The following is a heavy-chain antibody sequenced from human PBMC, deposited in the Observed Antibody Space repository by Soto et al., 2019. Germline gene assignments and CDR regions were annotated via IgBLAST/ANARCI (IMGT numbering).Heavy chain of an antibody. D-gene: IGHD6-19*01. CDR1: GFTFSNYA. CDR2: ISGSGGST. J-gene: IGHJ1*01. V-gene: IGHV3-23*01. Sequence: EVQLLESGGGLVQPGGSLRLSCAASGFTFSNYAMSWVRQAPGKGLEWVSGISGSGGSTYYADSVKGRFTISRDNSKNTLYLQMNSLRAEDTAVYYCANSDWYNRDGYFQHWGQGTLVTVSS. CDR3: ANSDWYNRDGYFQH.